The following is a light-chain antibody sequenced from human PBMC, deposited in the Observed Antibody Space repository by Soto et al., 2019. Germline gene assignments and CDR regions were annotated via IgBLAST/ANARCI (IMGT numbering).Light chain of an antibody. CDR2: DVS. J-gene: IGLJ1*01. CDR3: SSYTSSSTYV. V-gene: IGLV2-14*01. CDR1: SGDVGGYNY. Sequence: ALTQPASVSGSPGQSITISCTGTSGDVGGYNYVSWYQQHPGKAPKLMIYDVSNRPSGVSNRFFGSKSGNTASLTISGLQAEDEADYYCSSYTSSSTYVFGTGTKVTVL.